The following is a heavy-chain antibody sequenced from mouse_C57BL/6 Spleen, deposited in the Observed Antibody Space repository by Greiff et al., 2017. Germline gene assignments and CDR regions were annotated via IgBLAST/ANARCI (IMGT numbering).Heavy chain of an antibody. D-gene: IGHD1-1*01. CDR1: GYTFTDYE. CDR2: IDPETGGT. Sequence: QVHVKQSGAELVRPGASVTLSCKASGYTFTDYEMHWVKQTPVHGLEWIGAIDPETGGTAYNQKFKGKAILTADKSSSTAYMELRSLTSEDSAVYYCTRWIYYGSSHFDYWGQGTALTVSS. J-gene: IGHJ2*01. CDR3: TRWIYYGSSHFDY. V-gene: IGHV1-15*01.